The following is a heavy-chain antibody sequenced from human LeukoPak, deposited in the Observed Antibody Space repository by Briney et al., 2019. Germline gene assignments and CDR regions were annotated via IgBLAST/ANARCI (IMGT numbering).Heavy chain of an antibody. J-gene: IGHJ4*02. CDR3: ARDRAGGSGWYDGLDY. CDR2: IWYDGSNK. CDR1: GFILSRYN. D-gene: IGHD6-19*01. Sequence: LAGGSLRLSCAASGFILSRYNMNWVRQAPGKGLEWVAVIWYDGSNKYYADSVKGRFTISRDNSKNTLYLQMNSLRAEDTAVYYCARDRAGGSGWYDGLDYWGQGTLVTVSS. V-gene: IGHV3-33*08.